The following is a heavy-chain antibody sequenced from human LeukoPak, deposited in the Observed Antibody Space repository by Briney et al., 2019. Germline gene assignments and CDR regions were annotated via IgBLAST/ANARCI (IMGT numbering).Heavy chain of an antibody. D-gene: IGHD5-18*01. CDR3: AKYSYGYSGSYYFDY. V-gene: IGHV3-30*04. J-gene: IGHJ4*02. CDR2: IRYDGSNK. Sequence: PGRALRLSCAASGFTFSSYAMHWVRQAPGKGLEWVAVIRYDGSNKYYADSVKGRFTSSRDNSKNTLYLQMNSLRAEDTAVYYCAKYSYGYSGSYYFDYWGQGTLVTVSS. CDR1: GFTFSSYA.